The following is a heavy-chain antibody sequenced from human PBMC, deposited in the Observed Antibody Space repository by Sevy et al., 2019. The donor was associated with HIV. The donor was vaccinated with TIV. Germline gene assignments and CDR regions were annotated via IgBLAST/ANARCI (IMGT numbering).Heavy chain of an antibody. CDR1: GGSISSYY. V-gene: IGHV4-59*01. CDR3: ARGMGHGWLQFPFDY. J-gene: IGHJ4*02. CDR2: IYYSGST. Sequence: SQTLSLTCTVSGGSISSYYWSWIRQPPGKGLEWIGYIYYSGSTHYNPSLKSRVTISVDTSKNQFSLKLSSVTAADTAVYYCARGMGHGWLQFPFDYWGQGTLVTVSS. D-gene: IGHD5-12*01.